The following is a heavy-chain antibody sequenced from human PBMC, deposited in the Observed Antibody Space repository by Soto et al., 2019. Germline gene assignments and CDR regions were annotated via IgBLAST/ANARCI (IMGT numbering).Heavy chain of an antibody. J-gene: IGHJ5*02. Sequence: PGGSLRLSCAGSGFTLSSYAFHWVRQAPGKGLEWVAVISDDGTKKYYADYVKGRFIISRHNYKDTLYLEMNSLRIEDTAVYYCARYTWARRTYYYDTSDTSCGQGT. CDR3: ARYTWARRTYYYDTSDTS. V-gene: IGHV3-30-3*01. D-gene: IGHD3-22*01. CDR1: GFTLSSYA. CDR2: ISDDGTKK.